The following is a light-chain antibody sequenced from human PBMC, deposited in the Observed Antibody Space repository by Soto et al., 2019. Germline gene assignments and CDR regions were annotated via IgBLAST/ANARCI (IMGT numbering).Light chain of an antibody. CDR1: SGSIASNY. Sequence: NFMLTQPHSVSESPGKTVTISCTRSSGSIASNYVQWYQQRPGSAPTTVIYEDNQRPSGVPDRFSGSIDSSSNSASLTISGLKTEDEADYYWQSYDSSYSRVFGGGTQLTVL. CDR3: QSYDSSYSRV. V-gene: IGLV6-57*04. J-gene: IGLJ2*01. CDR2: EDN.